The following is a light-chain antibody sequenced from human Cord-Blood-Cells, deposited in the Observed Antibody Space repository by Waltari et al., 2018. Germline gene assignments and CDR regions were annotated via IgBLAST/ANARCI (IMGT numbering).Light chain of an antibody. Sequence: SYELTQPPSVSVSPGQTARITCSGDALPKQYAYWYQQKQGQAPVLVIYKASERPSGIPERFSGSSSGTTVTLTISGVQAEDEADYYCQSADSSGTYVFGTGTKVTVL. CDR1: ALPKQY. CDR2: KAS. CDR3: QSADSSGTYV. J-gene: IGLJ1*01. V-gene: IGLV3-25*03.